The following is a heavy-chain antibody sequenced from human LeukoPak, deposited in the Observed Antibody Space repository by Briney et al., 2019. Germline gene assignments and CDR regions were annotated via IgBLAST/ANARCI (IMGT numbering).Heavy chain of an antibody. J-gene: IGHJ5*02. CDR3: ATVTSGYDWGLRWFDP. CDR2: FDPEDGET. D-gene: IGHD5-12*01. V-gene: IGHV1-24*01. CDR1: GYTLTELS. Sequence: GAPVKVSCKVSGYTLTELSMHWVRQAPGKGLEWMGGFDPEDGETIYAQKFQGRVTMTEDTSTDTAYMELSSLRSEDTAVYYCATVTSGYDWGLRWFDPWGQGTLVTVSS.